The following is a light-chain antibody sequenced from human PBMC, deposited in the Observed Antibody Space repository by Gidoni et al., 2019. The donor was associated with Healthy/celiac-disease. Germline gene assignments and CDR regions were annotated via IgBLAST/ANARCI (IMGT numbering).Light chain of an antibody. Sequence: QSARNQPPPPPGSPGQSVTISCTGTSSDVGGYNYVSCYHQHPGKAPKLMIYEVSKRPSGVPDRFSGSKSGNTASLTVSGLQAEDEADYYCSSYAGSNNFVFGTGTKVTVL. CDR3: SSYAGSNNFV. V-gene: IGLV2-8*01. CDR1: SSDVGGYNY. CDR2: EVS. J-gene: IGLJ1*01.